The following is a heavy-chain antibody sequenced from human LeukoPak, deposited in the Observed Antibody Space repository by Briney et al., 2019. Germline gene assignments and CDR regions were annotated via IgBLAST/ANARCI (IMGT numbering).Heavy chain of an antibody. Sequence: GGSLRLSCAASGFPFSSYSMNWVRQAPGKGLEWVSDISSSTSTIYYADSVKGRFTISRDNAKNSLYLQMNSLRAEDTAVYYCASGEVATIRGPFDYWGQGTLVTVSS. CDR3: ASGEVATIRGPFDY. D-gene: IGHD5-12*01. J-gene: IGHJ4*02. CDR2: ISSSTSTI. CDR1: GFPFSSYS. V-gene: IGHV3-48*04.